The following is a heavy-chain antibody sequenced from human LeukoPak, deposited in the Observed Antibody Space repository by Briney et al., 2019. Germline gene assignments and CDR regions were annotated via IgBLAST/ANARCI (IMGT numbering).Heavy chain of an antibody. CDR3: AKGSIAAAAYNWFDP. CDR1: GFTLDDYA. J-gene: IGHJ5*02. V-gene: IGHV3-9*01. Sequence: PGGSLRLSCAASGFTLDDYAMRWVRHAQGKGVEGVSGISCNSGNIGYADSVKGRFTISRDNAINPLYLQMNSLRAEDTALYYCAKGSIAAAAYNWFDPWAREPWSPSPQ. D-gene: IGHD6-13*01. CDR2: ISCNSGNI.